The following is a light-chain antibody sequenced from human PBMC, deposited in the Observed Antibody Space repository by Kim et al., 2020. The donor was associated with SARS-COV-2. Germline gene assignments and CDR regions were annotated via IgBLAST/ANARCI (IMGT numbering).Light chain of an antibody. CDR1: NIGSKS. Sequence: SYELTQPPSVSVAPGKTARITCGGNNIGSKSVHWYQQKPGQAPVLVIYYDSDRPSGIPERFSGSNSGNTATLTISRVEAGDEADYYCQVWDSSSDHPVFGRGPRRTVL. V-gene: IGLV3-21*04. J-gene: IGLJ3*02. CDR3: QVWDSSSDHPV. CDR2: YDS.